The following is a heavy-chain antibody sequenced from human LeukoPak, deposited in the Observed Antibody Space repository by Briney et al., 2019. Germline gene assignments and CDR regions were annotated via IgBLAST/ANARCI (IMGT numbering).Heavy chain of an antibody. D-gene: IGHD1-14*01. Sequence: PGGSLRLSCTASGFNFGDYAMSWVRQAPGKGLEWVRFIRSKAFGGAIEYDPSVDGRFTISRDDSKSVAYLQMTSLKTEDTAAYFCTREVGSVGMSANWGPGTLVTVSS. CDR3: TREVGSVGMSAN. CDR2: IRSKAFGGAI. CDR1: GFNFGDYA. V-gene: IGHV3-49*04. J-gene: IGHJ4*02.